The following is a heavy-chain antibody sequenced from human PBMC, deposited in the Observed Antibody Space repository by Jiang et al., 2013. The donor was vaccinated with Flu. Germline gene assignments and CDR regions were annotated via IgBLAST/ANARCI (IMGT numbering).Heavy chain of an antibody. D-gene: IGHD4-11*01. CDR1: GFTFSSYW. J-gene: IGHJ4*02. CDR2: INSDGSST. CDR3: ASCAPDLQGPFDY. V-gene: IGHV3-74*02. Sequence: VQLLESGGGLVQPGGSLRLSCAASGFTFSSYWMHWVRQAPGKGLVWVSRINSDGSSTTYADSVKGRFTISRDNARNTLYLQMNSLRAEDTAVYYCASCAPDLQGPFDYWGQGTLVTVSS.